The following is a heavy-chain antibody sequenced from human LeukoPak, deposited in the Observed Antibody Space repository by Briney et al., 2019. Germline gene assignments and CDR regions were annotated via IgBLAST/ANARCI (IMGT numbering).Heavy chain of an antibody. CDR1: GYTFTSYA. J-gene: IGHJ6*03. Sequence: GASVKVSCKASGYTFTSYAISWVRQAPGQGLGWMGGISAYNGNTNYAQKLQGRVTMTTDTSTSTAYMELRSLRSDETAVYYCARDRSGYFDWLPPNYYYYYMDVWGKGTTVTVSS. V-gene: IGHV1-18*01. CDR3: ARDRSGYFDWLPPNYYYYYMDV. CDR2: ISAYNGNT. D-gene: IGHD3-9*01.